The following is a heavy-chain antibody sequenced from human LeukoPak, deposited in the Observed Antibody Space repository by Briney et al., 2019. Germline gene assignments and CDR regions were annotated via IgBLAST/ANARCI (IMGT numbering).Heavy chain of an antibody. CDR1: GFTFSSYA. CDR3: ARGMSGYYGMDV. Sequence: PGRSLRLSCAASGFTFSSYAMHWVRQAPGKGLEWVAVISYDGSNKYYADSVKGRFTISRDNSKNTLYLQMNSLRAEDTAVYYCARGMSGYYGMDVWGQGTTVTVSS. J-gene: IGHJ6*02. V-gene: IGHV3-30-3*01. CDR2: ISYDGSNK.